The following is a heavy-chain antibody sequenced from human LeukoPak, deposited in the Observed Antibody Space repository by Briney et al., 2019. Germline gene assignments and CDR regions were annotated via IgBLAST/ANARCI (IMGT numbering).Heavy chain of an antibody. Sequence: SETLSLTCTVSGGSISSGGHYWSWIRQPAGKGLEYLGRISSTGSTNYNPSLEGRVTISVDTSKKQFSLKLSSVTAADTAVYYCARRVVVTAIRNDAFDIWGQGTMVTVSS. V-gene: IGHV4-61*02. CDR3: ARRVVVTAIRNDAFDI. J-gene: IGHJ3*02. D-gene: IGHD2-21*02. CDR1: GGSISSGGHY. CDR2: ISSTGST.